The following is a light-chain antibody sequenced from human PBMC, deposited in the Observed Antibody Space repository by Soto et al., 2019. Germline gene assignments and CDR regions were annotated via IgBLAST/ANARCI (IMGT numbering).Light chain of an antibody. CDR2: GND. Sequence: QSVLTQPPSVSGAPGQRVTISCTGSSSNIGAGYYVHWYQHLPGTAPKLLIYGNDNRPSGVPDRFSGSKSGTSAPLAITGLQAEDEADYYCQSYDSSLSGPVFGGGTKLTVL. V-gene: IGLV1-40*01. CDR3: QSYDSSLSGPV. J-gene: IGLJ2*01. CDR1: SSNIGAGYY.